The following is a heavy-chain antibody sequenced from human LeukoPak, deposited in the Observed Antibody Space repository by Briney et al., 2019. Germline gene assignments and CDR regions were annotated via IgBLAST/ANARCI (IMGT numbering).Heavy chain of an antibody. Sequence: PGGSLRLSCAASGFTFSSYWMTWVRQAPGKGLEWVAHIKEDGSERYYVDSVKGRFTISRDNAKNSLYLQMNSLRAEDTAVYYCARESSSWTSNFDYWGQGTLVTVSS. V-gene: IGHV3-7*01. CDR3: ARESSSWTSNFDY. D-gene: IGHD6-13*01. CDR1: GFTFSSYW. CDR2: IKEDGSER. J-gene: IGHJ4*02.